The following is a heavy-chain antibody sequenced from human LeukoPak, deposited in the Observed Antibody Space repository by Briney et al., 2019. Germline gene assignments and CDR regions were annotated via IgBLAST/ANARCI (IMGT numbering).Heavy chain of an antibody. Sequence: RGWSLRLSCAASGFTFRNYWMHCVRQAPGKRLVWVSRINSDGSSTRYADSVKGRFTISRDNATNTLYLQMNSLRAEDTAVYYCARDSGYNSANDYWGQGTLVTVSS. CDR1: GFTFRNYW. CDR3: ARDSGYNSANDY. V-gene: IGHV3-74*01. CDR2: INSDGSST. J-gene: IGHJ4*02. D-gene: IGHD5-12*01.